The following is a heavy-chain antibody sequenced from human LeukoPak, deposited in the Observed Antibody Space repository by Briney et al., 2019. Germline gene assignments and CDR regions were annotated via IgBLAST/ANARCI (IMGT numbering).Heavy chain of an antibody. CDR2: INWTGGST. Sequence: GGSLRLSCAASGFTFSIYSMKWVRQAPGEGMEWVSGINWTGGSTAYGDSVKGRFTISRDNAKNSLYLQMNSLRAEDTALYYCARLRVVWDLDDAFDIWGQGTMVIVSS. CDR1: GFTFSIYS. J-gene: IGHJ3*02. V-gene: IGHV3-20*04. D-gene: IGHD1-26*01. CDR3: ARLRVVWDLDDAFDI.